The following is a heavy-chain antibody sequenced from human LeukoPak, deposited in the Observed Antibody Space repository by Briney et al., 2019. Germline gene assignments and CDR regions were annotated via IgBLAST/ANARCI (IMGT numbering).Heavy chain of an antibody. Sequence: SETLSLTCAVYGGSFSGYYWSWIRQPPGKGLEWIGVINHSGSTNYNPSLKSRVTISVDTSKNQFSLKLSSVTAADTAVYYCARGGVSSASGDWFDPWGQGTLVTVSS. V-gene: IGHV4-34*01. J-gene: IGHJ5*02. CDR1: GGSFSGYY. CDR3: ARGGVSSASGDWFDP. CDR2: INHSGST. D-gene: IGHD3-22*01.